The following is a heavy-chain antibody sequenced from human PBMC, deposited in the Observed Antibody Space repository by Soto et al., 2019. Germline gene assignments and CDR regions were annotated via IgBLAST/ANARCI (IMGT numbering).Heavy chain of an antibody. V-gene: IGHV3-21*01. Sequence: PWWSLRLSCSASVFTCSSYTMHWCRQAPGKGLEWVSSITIKSNYIYYADSVKGRFTISRDNAKNSLYLQMTSLRAEDTAVYYCAREELRAFDIWGQGTMVTVSS. CDR1: VFTCSSYT. CDR2: ITIKSNYI. D-gene: IGHD1-7*01. J-gene: IGHJ3*02. CDR3: AREELRAFDI.